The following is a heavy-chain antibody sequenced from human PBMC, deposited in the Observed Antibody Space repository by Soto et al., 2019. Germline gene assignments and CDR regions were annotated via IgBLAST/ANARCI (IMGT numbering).Heavy chain of an antibody. J-gene: IGHJ4*02. D-gene: IGHD3-16*02. Sequence: PSETLSLTCTVSGGSISSSSYYWSWIRQPPGKGLEWIGEINHSGSTNYNPSLKSRVTISVDTSKNQFSLKLSSVTAADTAVYYCARKGWGDYIWGSYRSRFDYWGQGTLVTVSS. CDR1: GGSISSSSYY. CDR3: ARKGWGDYIWGSYRSRFDY. V-gene: IGHV4-39*07. CDR2: INHSGST.